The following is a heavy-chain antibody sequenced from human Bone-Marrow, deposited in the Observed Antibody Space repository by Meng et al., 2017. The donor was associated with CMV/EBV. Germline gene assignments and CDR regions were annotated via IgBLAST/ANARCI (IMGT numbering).Heavy chain of an antibody. Sequence: TCAVSCGSISSSNWWSWVRQPPGKGLEWIGEIYHSMKTNYNPSLRSRLTISLDKSKNQFSLRLSSVTAADTALYYCARNHGKSDFDYWGQGTLVTVSS. CDR2: IYHSMKT. CDR1: CGSISSSNW. CDR3: ARNHGKSDFDY. D-gene: IGHD1-14*01. J-gene: IGHJ4*02. V-gene: IGHV4-4*02.